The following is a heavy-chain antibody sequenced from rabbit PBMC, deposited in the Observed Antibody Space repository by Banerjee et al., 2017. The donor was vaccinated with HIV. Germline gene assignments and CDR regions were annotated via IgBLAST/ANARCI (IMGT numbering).Heavy chain of an antibody. V-gene: IGHV1S40*01. J-gene: IGHJ4*01. Sequence: WVRQAPGKGLEWIACIYGGSVVITFYASWAKGRFTISKTSSTTVTLQMTSLTVADTATYFCARDLAGVIGWNFNLWGPGTLVTVS. CDR2: IYGGSVVIT. D-gene: IGHD4-1*01. CDR3: ARDLAGVIGWNFNL.